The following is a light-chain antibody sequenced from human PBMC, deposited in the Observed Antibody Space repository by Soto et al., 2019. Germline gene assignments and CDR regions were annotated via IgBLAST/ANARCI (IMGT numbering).Light chain of an antibody. CDR2: DSS. V-gene: IGKV1-9*01. Sequence: DIQLTQSPSFLSASVEDRVTISCRASYAISSSLAWYQQEPGKPPKLLLYDSSTLQTGVPSRFTGSGSGRKFTLTISGLQFGDFAPYFCQQLSHYPYSFGQGTKLEI. CDR3: QQLSHYPYS. J-gene: IGKJ2*01. CDR1: YAISSS.